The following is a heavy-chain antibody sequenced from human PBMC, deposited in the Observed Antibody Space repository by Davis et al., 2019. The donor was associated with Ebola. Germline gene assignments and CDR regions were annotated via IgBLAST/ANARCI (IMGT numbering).Heavy chain of an antibody. J-gene: IGHJ4*02. Sequence: GSLRLSCAASGFTFSRYWMHWVRQPPGQGLVWLSRIQGDGSTTDYADSVKGRFTISRDNANNTMFLQMNSLRDEDTAVYYCARGAYDFLGFDSWGQGILVTVSS. D-gene: IGHD5-12*01. CDR3: ARGAYDFLGFDS. V-gene: IGHV3-74*01. CDR2: IQGDGSTT. CDR1: GFTFSRYW.